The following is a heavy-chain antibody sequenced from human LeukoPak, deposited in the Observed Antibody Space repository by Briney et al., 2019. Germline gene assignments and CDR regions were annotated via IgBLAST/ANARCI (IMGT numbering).Heavy chain of an antibody. CDR2: IIPIFGKA. CDR3: ARVLCSSTSCYGPRGGLGY. J-gene: IGHJ4*02. Sequence: SVKVSCKASGGTFSSYAISWVRQAPGQGLEWMGGIIPIFGKANYAQKFQGRVTITTDESTSTAYMELSSLRSEETAVYYCARVLCSSTSCYGPRGGLGYWGQGTLVTVSS. V-gene: IGHV1-69*05. D-gene: IGHD2-2*01. CDR1: GGTFSSYA.